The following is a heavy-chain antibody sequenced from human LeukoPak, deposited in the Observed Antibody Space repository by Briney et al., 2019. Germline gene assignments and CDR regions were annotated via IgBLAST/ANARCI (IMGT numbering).Heavy chain of an antibody. CDR3: ARGLTNLDY. CDR2: SYHSGST. D-gene: IGHD4/OR15-4a*01. V-gene: IGHV4-59*01. Sequence: PSETLSLTCTVSGGSISTYYWSWIRQPPGKGLEWIGYSYHSGSTNYNPSLKSRVTISVVTSKNQFSLKLTSVTAADTAVYYCARGLTNLDYWGQGTLVTVSS. J-gene: IGHJ4*02. CDR1: GGSISTYY.